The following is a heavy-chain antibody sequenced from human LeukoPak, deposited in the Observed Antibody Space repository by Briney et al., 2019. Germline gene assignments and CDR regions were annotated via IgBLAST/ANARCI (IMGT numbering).Heavy chain of an antibody. J-gene: IGHJ4*02. Sequence: GGSLRLSCAASGFTFSSYWMSWVRQAPGKGREWVANIKQDGSEKYYVDSVKGRFTISRDNAKSSLYLQMNSLRAEDTAVYYCARVKYYYGSGSDYFDYWGQGTLVTVSS. CDR1: GFTFSSYW. CDR3: ARVKYYYGSGSDYFDY. D-gene: IGHD3-10*01. CDR2: IKQDGSEK. V-gene: IGHV3-7*03.